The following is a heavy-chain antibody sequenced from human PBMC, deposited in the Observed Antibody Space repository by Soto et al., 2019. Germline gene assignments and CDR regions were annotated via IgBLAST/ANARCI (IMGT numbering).Heavy chain of an antibody. CDR1: GGSISSYY. J-gene: IGHJ6*03. Sequence: ASETLSLTCTVSGGSISSYYWSWIRQPPGKGLEGIGYIYYSGSTNYNPSLNSRVTISVDTSKNQFSLKLSSVTAADAAVYYCARTYYDFWSGYPAALYYYHYYMAVWGKGTTVTVSS. V-gene: IGHV4-59*08. D-gene: IGHD3-3*01. CDR3: ARTYYDFWSGYPAALYYYHYYMAV. CDR2: IYYSGST.